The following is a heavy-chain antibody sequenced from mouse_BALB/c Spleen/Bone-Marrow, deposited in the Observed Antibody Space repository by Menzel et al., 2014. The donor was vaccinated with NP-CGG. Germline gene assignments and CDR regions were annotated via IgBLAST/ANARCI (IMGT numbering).Heavy chain of an antibody. V-gene: IGHV3-8*02. CDR3: ARWGYYYGSSERAMDY. CDR2: ISYSGST. Sequence: EVMLVESGPSLVKPSQTLSLTCSVTGDSITCGYWNWIRKFPGNKLEYMGYISYSGSTYYNPSLKSRISITRDTSKNQYYLQLNSVTTEDTATYYCARWGYYYGSSERAMDYWGQGTSVTVSS. D-gene: IGHD1-1*01. J-gene: IGHJ4*01. CDR1: GDSITCGY.